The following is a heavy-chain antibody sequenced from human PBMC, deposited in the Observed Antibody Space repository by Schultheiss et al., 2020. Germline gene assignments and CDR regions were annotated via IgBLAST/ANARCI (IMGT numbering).Heavy chain of an antibody. Sequence: SETLSLTCTVSGGSISSSNWWSWVRQPPGKGLEWIGEIYHSGSTNYNPSLKSRVTISVDTSKNQFSLKLSSVTAADTAVYYCARGLGRITIFGVVTIPHVSIYFDYWGQGTLVTVSS. V-gene: IGHV4-4*02. J-gene: IGHJ4*02. CDR2: IYHSGST. CDR3: ARGLGRITIFGVVTIPHVSIYFDY. CDR1: GGSISSSNW. D-gene: IGHD3-3*01.